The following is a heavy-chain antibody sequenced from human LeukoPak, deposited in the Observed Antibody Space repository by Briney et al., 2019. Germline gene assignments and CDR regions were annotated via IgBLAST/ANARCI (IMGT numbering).Heavy chain of an antibody. V-gene: IGHV3-21*01. J-gene: IGHJ4*02. CDR2: ISSSSSYI. D-gene: IGHD3-10*01. Sequence: GGSLRLSCAASGFTFSSYSMTWVRQAPGKGLEWVSSISSSSSYIYYADSVKGRFTISRDNAKNSLYLQMNSLRAEDTAVYYCARDRSYYGSGSYSFDYWGQGTLVTVSS. CDR3: ARDRSYYGSGSYSFDY. CDR1: GFTFSSYS.